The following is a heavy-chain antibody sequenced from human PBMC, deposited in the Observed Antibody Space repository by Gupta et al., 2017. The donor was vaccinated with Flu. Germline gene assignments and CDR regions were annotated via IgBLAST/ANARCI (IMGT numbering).Heavy chain of an antibody. J-gene: IGHJ4*02. Sequence: EVQLLESGGGVVQPGESLRLSCVVPGLTFSDSAMNWVRQAPGKGLEWLSTVGAGGDRTYYADSVMGRFTISRDNSKNTIYLQMNSLTGDDTAVYYCAKDRSGNPAIDYWGQGALVTVSA. CDR1: GLTFSDSA. CDR3: AKDRSGNPAIDY. V-gene: IGHV3-23*01. D-gene: IGHD6-13*01. CDR2: VGAGGDRT.